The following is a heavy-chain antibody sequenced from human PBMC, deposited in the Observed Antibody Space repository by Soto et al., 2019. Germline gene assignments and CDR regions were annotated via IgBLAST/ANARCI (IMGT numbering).Heavy chain of an antibody. Sequence: GGSLRLSCAASGFTFSSYGMHWVCQAPGKGLEWVAVISYDGSNKYYADSVKGRFTISRDNSKNTLYLQMNSLRAEDKAVYYFGKDLYRGGMDVWGQGTTVTVSS. V-gene: IGHV3-30*18. CDR3: GKDLYRGGMDV. CDR2: ISYDGSNK. J-gene: IGHJ6*02. CDR1: GFTFSSYG. D-gene: IGHD2-2*02.